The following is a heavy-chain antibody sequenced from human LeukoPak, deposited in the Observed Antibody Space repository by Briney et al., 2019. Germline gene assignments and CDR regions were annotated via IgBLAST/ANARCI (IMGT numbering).Heavy chain of an antibody. CDR3: ARVDQILVEVAATLDY. Sequence: GGSLRLSCAASGFTFSSYSMSWVRQSPGKGLEWISGLGGSGISTYYADSVKGRFTISRDNSKNTLYLQMNSLRVEDTAVYYCARVDQILVEVAATLDYWGQGTLVTVPS. D-gene: IGHD2-15*01. V-gene: IGHV3-23*01. CDR2: LGGSGIST. J-gene: IGHJ4*02. CDR1: GFTFSSYS.